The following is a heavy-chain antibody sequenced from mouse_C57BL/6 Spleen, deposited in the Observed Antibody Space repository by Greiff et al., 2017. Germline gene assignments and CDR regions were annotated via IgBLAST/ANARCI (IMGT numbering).Heavy chain of an antibody. J-gene: IGHJ2*01. CDR1: GYSITSGYY. CDR3: TVWLQEYFDY. D-gene: IGHD2-2*01. Sequence: EVKLVESGPGLVKPSQSLSLTCSVTGYSITSGYYWNWIRQFPGNKLEWMGYISYDGSNYYNPSLKNRISNTRNTSKNLFCLKLNSVTAEDTATYCCTVWLQEYFDYWGQGTTLTVSS. V-gene: IGHV3-6*01. CDR2: ISYDGSN.